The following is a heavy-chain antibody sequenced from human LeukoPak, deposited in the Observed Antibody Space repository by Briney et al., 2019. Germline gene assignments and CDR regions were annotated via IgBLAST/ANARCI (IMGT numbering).Heavy chain of an antibody. Sequence: ASVKVSCKASGYIFTTYDINWVRQATGQRLEWMGWMNPNRGNTGYAQKFQGRVTMTRNTSIGTAYMELSSLRSEDTAIYYCARGYYDTNGYYYRLDFWGQGTLVTVSS. V-gene: IGHV1-8*01. CDR1: GYIFTTYD. J-gene: IGHJ4*02. CDR3: ARGYYDTNGYYYRLDF. CDR2: MNPNRGNT. D-gene: IGHD3-22*01.